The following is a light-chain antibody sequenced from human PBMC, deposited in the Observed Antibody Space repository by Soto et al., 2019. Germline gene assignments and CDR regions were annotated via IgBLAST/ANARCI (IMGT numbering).Light chain of an antibody. Sequence: EIVLTQSPGTLSLSPGERATLSCRASQSVRSSYLAWYQQKPGQAPRLLIYGASSRATGIPDRFSGSGSGTHFTLTLSRLEPEDFAVYYCQQYGSSRTFGQGTKVEIK. CDR1: QSVRSSY. CDR2: GAS. CDR3: QQYGSSRT. V-gene: IGKV3-20*01. J-gene: IGKJ1*01.